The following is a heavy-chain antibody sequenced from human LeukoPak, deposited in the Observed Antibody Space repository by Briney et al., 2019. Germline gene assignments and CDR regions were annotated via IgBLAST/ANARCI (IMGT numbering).Heavy chain of an antibody. Sequence: GGSLRLSCAASGFTFSSYAMHWVRQAPGKGLEGVAVISYDGSNKYYADSVKGRFTISRDNSKNTLYLQMNSLRAEDTAVYYCARESGNSFEYFQHWGQGTLVTVSS. CDR1: GFTFSSYA. CDR2: ISYDGSNK. V-gene: IGHV3-30-3*01. J-gene: IGHJ1*01. D-gene: IGHD4-23*01. CDR3: ARESGNSFEYFQH.